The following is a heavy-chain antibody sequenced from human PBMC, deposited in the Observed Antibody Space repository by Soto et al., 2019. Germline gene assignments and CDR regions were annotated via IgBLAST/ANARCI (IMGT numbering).Heavy chain of an antibody. CDR2: INPNSGGT. D-gene: IGHD6-13*01. Sequence: ASVKVSCKASGYTFTGYYMHWVRQAPGQGLEWMGWINPNSGGTNYAQKFQGWVTMTRDTSISTAYMELSRLRSDDTAVYYCARDGGHSSSWYDYWGQGTLVTVSS. V-gene: IGHV1-2*04. CDR3: ARDGGHSSSWYDY. J-gene: IGHJ4*02. CDR1: GYTFTGYY.